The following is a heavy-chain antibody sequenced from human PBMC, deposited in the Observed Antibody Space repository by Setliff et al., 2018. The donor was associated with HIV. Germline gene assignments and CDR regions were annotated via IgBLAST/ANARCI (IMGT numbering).Heavy chain of an antibody. V-gene: IGHV4-59*10. CDR2: IYASGST. CDR1: GGSFNGYY. Sequence: PSETLSLTCAVYGGSFNGYYWSWIRQPAGKGLEWIGRIYASGSTNYNPSLKSRVTTLVDTSKNQFSLKLSSVTAADTAVYFCARLPWGGSNLDNSGAFDIWGQGTMVTVSS. J-gene: IGHJ3*02. D-gene: IGHD1-26*01. CDR3: ARLPWGGSNLDNSGAFDI.